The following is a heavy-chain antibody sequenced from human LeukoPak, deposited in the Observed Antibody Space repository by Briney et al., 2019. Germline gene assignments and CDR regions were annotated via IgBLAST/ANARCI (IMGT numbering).Heavy chain of an antibody. J-gene: IGHJ4*02. CDR2: ISSSSSYI. V-gene: IGHV3-21*01. D-gene: IGHD3-3*01. Sequence: PGGSLRLSCAASGFTFSSYSMNWVRQAPGKGLEWVSSISSSSSYIYYADSVKGRFTISRDNAKNSLYLQMNSLRAEDTAVYYCASSYDFWGGYEYYFDYWGQGTLVTVSS. CDR3: ASSYDFWGGYEYYFDY. CDR1: GFTFSSYS.